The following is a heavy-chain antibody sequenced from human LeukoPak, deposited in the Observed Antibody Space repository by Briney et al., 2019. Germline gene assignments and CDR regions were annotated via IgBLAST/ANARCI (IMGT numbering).Heavy chain of an antibody. Sequence: SETLSLTCTVSGGSISSYYWSWIRQPPGKGLEWIGYIYYSGSTNYNPSLKSRVTISVDTSKNQFSLKLSSVTAADTVVYYCARLWFGEFPYYFDYWGQGTLVTVSS. CDR2: IYYSGST. V-gene: IGHV4-59*08. J-gene: IGHJ4*02. D-gene: IGHD3-10*01. CDR1: GGSISSYY. CDR3: ARLWFGEFPYYFDY.